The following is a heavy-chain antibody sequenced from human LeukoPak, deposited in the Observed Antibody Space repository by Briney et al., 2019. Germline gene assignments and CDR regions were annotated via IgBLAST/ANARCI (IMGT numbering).Heavy chain of an antibody. D-gene: IGHD6-19*01. CDR3: AKLYSSVDS. CDR1: GYTFSGYY. Sequence: GASVKVSCKASGYTFSGYYMHWVRQAPGQGLEWMGWINPNSGGSNYAQKFQGRVTMTRDTSISTAYMELSRLRFDDTAVYFCAKLYSSVDSWGQGTLVTVSS. V-gene: IGHV1-2*02. CDR2: INPNSGGS. J-gene: IGHJ4*02.